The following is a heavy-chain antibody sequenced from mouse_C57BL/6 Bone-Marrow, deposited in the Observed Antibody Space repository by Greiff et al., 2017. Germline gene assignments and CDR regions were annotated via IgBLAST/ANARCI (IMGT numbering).Heavy chain of an antibody. Sequence: VQLQQSGAELVRPGASVKLSCTASGFNIKDYYMHWVKQRPEQGLEWIGRIDPEDGDTEYAPKFQGKATMTADTSSNTAYLQLSILTSEDTAVYYCTMTHDYGSSYAMDYWGQGTSVTVSS. D-gene: IGHD1-1*01. J-gene: IGHJ4*01. CDR3: TMTHDYGSSYAMDY. CDR1: GFNIKDYY. V-gene: IGHV14-1*01. CDR2: IDPEDGDT.